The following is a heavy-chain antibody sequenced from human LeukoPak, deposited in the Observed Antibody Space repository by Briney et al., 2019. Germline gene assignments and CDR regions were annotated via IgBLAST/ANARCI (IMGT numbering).Heavy chain of an antibody. CDR2: ISTGSTYI. CDR1: GFTFSSYN. CDR3: ARLVVAANWVFDY. V-gene: IGHV3-21*01. Sequence: GGSLRLSCAASGFTFSSYNMNWARQAPGKGLEWVSSISTGSTYIYYADSVKGRFTISRDNAKNSLYLQMNSLRAEDTAVYYCARLVVAANWVFDYWGQGTLVTVSS. D-gene: IGHD2-15*01. J-gene: IGHJ4*02.